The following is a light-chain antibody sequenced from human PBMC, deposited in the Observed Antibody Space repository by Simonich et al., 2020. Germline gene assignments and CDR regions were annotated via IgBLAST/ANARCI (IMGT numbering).Light chain of an antibody. Sequence: FMLTQPHSVSASPGKTVTISCTRSSGSLASNYVQWYQQRPGSSPTTVIYEDNQRPPGGPDRFSGSIDSSSNSAALTISGLKTEDEADYYCQSYDGSNWVFGGGTKLTVL. V-gene: IGLV6-57*01. J-gene: IGLJ3*02. CDR3: QSYDGSNWV. CDR2: EDN. CDR1: SGSLASNY.